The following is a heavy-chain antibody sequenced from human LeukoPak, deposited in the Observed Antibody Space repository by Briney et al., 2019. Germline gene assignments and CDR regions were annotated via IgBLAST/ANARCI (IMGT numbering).Heavy chain of an antibody. CDR3: ARDTYYYDSSGYWWFDP. D-gene: IGHD3-22*01. Sequence: PSETLSLTCTVSGGSISSYYWSWIRQPAGKGLEWIGRIYTSGSTNYSPSLKSRVTMSVDTSKNQFSLKLSSVTAADTAVYYCARDTYYYDSSGYWWFDPWGQGTLVTVSS. V-gene: IGHV4-4*07. CDR2: IYTSGST. J-gene: IGHJ5*02. CDR1: GGSISSYY.